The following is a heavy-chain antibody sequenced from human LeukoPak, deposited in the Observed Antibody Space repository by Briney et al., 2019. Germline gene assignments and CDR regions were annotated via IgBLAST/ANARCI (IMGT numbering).Heavy chain of an antibody. Sequence: SETLSLTCTVSGGSISSYYWSWIRQPPGKGLEWIGYIYYSGSTNYNPSLKSRVTISVDTSKNQFSLKLSSVPAADTAVYYCAREGWNYLDYWGQGTLVTVSS. J-gene: IGHJ4*02. CDR3: AREGWNYLDY. CDR2: IYYSGST. D-gene: IGHD6-19*01. CDR1: GGSISSYY. V-gene: IGHV4-59*01.